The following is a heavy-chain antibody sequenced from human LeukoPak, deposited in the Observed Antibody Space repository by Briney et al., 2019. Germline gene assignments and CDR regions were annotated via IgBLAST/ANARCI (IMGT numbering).Heavy chain of an antibody. CDR2: IRSDGSWT. CDR1: GFTFSSYG. V-gene: IGHV3-74*01. Sequence: GGSLRLSCAASGFTFSSYGMHWVRQAPGKGLVWVSRIRSDGSWTDYADSVKGRFTISRDNAKNTLHLQMSSLRVEDTAVYYCAGGDSGYSAYWGQGTLVAVSS. J-gene: IGHJ4*02. D-gene: IGHD3-22*01. CDR3: AGGDSGYSAY.